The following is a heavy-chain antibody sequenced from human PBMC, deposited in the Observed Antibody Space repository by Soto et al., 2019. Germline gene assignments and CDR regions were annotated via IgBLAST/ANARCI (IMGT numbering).Heavy chain of an antibody. V-gene: IGHV1-8*01. CDR1: GYTFTSYD. D-gene: IGHD2-2*01. CDR3: AGSGPAAMTTYYYYYYGMDV. J-gene: IGHJ6*02. CDR2: MNPNSGNT. Sequence: QVQLVQSGAEVKKPGASVKVSCKASGYTFTSYDINWVRQATGQGLEWMGWMNPNSGNTGYAQKLQGRVTMTRNTSISTAYMELSILRSEDTAVYYCAGSGPAAMTTYYYYYYGMDVWRQVTTVTVSS.